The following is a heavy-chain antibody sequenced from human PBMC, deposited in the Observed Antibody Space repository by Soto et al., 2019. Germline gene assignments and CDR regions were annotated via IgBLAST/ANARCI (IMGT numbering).Heavy chain of an antibody. Sequence: SETLSLTCTVSGGSITGYYWSWIRQPPGKGLEFIGYIYHSGATEYTPSLKSRVTISVDKSENQFTLQMNSLRAEDSALYSCVKEGLELRLGFDYWGQGTLVTVSS. CDR2: IYHSGAT. J-gene: IGHJ4*02. D-gene: IGHD1-7*01. V-gene: IGHV4-59*03. CDR3: VKEGLELRLGFDY. CDR1: GGSITGYY.